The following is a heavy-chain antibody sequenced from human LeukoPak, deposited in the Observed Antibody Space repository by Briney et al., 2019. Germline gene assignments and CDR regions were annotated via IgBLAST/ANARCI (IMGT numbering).Heavy chain of an antibody. CDR3: ARLTIVPADVYGMDV. V-gene: IGHV5-51*01. Sequence: GESLKISCEGSGYSFTSYWIAWVRQMPGKGLEWMGIIYPGDSDTRYSPSFQGQVTISADKSINTAYLQWSSLKASDTAMYYCARLTIVPADVYGMDVWGQGTTVTVSS. CDR2: IYPGDSDT. D-gene: IGHD2-2*01. CDR1: GYSFTSYW. J-gene: IGHJ6*02.